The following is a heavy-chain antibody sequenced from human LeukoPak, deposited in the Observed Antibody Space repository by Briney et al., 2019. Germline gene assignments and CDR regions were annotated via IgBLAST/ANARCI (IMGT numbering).Heavy chain of an antibody. CDR2: ISSSSSYI. Sequence: VKPGGSLRLSCAASGFTFSSYSMNWVRLAPGKGLEWVSSISSSSSYIYYADSVKGRFTISRDNAKNSLYLQMNSLRAEDTAVYYCARDRGPPPLGDQEAFDIWGQGTMVTVSS. D-gene: IGHD3-10*01. CDR1: GFTFSSYS. V-gene: IGHV3-21*01. J-gene: IGHJ3*02. CDR3: ARDRGPPPLGDQEAFDI.